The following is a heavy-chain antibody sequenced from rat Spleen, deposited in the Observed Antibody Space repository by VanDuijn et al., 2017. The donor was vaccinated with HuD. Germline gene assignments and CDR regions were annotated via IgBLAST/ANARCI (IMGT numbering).Heavy chain of an antibody. J-gene: IGHJ3*01. V-gene: IGHV3-3*01. Sequence: EVQLQESGPGLVKPSQSLSLTCSVTVYSIKSSYRWNWIRKFPGSKLEWMGFIDSPGSTTYNPSLKSRISITRDTSKNQFFLQVNSVTTEDTATYYCARWNNYAAYWGQGTLVTVSS. CDR2: IDSPGST. CDR1: VYSIKSSYR. CDR3: ARWNNYAAY. D-gene: IGHD1-10*01.